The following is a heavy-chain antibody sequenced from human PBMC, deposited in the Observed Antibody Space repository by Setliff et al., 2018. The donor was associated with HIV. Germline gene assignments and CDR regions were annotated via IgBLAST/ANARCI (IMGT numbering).Heavy chain of an antibody. D-gene: IGHD3-9*01. Sequence: SETLSLTCTVSGGSISSRDYYWGWIRQPPGKGLEWLGSMSYSGSAYYNPSLKSRVTISVDTSKIQFSLRLSSVTAADTAVYYCARQRDFDWLLQNYYYMDVW. CDR3: ARQRDFDWLLQNYYYMDV. CDR1: GGSISSRDYY. V-gene: IGHV4-39*01. CDR2: MSYSGSA. J-gene: IGHJ6*03.